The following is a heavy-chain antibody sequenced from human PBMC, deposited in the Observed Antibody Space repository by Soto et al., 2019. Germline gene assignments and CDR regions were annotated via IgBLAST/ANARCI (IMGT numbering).Heavy chain of an antibody. V-gene: IGHV1-69*12. CDR3: ARDKDRQQLGGNYYYILDV. D-gene: IGHD3-3*02. J-gene: IGHJ6*02. CDR2: IMPVFATP. CDR1: GGTFSTSA. Sequence: QVQLVQSGAEVKKPGSSVKVSCKASGGTFSTSAISWVRQAPGQGLEWVGGIMPVFATPDYAQNFQGRVTISADDSTTTAYLELTSLRTGATAVYYCARDKDRQQLGGNYYYILDVWGQGTAITVSS.